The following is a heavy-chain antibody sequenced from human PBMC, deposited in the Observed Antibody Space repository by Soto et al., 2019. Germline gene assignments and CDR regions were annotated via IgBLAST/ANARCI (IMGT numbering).Heavy chain of an antibody. CDR2: IVPIYRTA. J-gene: IGHJ4*02. D-gene: IGHD6-13*01. CDR3: VQDSGAKVSSS. V-gene: IGHV1-69*01. Sequence: SWEASGGSIKSKPRKSLQQAPGQGLEWVGGIVPIYRTADYAQKFQGRVTITADESARTSYMELRSLKSQDTAVYYCVQDSGAKVSSSWGERPLVTLSS. CDR1: GGSIKSKP.